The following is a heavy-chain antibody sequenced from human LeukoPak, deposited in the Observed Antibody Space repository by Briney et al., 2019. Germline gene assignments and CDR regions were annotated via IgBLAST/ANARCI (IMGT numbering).Heavy chain of an antibody. D-gene: IGHD6-19*01. CDR3: ARQLRGEAVAGHLQPFDY. J-gene: IGHJ4*02. CDR1: GGSISSYY. CDR2: IIYSGST. Sequence: PSETLSLTCTVSGGSISSYYWNWIRQPPGKGLEGMGNIIYSGSTNYNPSLKSRVTISVDTSKNQFSLKLSSVTAADTAVYFCARQLRGEAVAGHLQPFDYWGQGTLVTVSS. V-gene: IGHV4-59*08.